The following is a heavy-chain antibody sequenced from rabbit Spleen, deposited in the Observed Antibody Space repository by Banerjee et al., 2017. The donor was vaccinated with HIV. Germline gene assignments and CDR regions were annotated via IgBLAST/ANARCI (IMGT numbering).Heavy chain of an antibody. CDR3: ARDGAGGSYFSL. J-gene: IGHJ4*01. CDR1: GFTLSSAY. D-gene: IGHD8-1*01. V-gene: IGHV1S7*01. Sequence: QLKESGGGLVQPGGSLKLSCKASGFTLSSAYMNWVRQAPGKGLEWIGYIDPVFGITYYATWVNGRFSISRENAQNTVFLQMTSLTAADTATYFCARDGAGGSYFSLWGQGTLVTVS. CDR2: IDPVFGIT.